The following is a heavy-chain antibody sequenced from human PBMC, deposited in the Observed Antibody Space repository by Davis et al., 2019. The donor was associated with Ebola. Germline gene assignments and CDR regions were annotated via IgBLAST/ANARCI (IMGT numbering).Heavy chain of an antibody. Sequence: SVKVSCKASGYSFTNFGVSWVRQAPGQGLEWMGGIIPIFGTANYAQKFQGRVTITADKSTSTAYMELSSLRSEDTAVYYCARDLTMPDSWGQGTLVTVSS. CDR1: GYSFTNFG. CDR2: IIPIFGTA. V-gene: IGHV1-69*06. J-gene: IGHJ4*02. D-gene: IGHD4/OR15-4a*01. CDR3: ARDLTMPDS.